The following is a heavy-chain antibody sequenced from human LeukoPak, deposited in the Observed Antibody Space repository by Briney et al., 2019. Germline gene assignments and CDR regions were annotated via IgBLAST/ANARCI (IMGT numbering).Heavy chain of an antibody. CDR2: ISGSGGST. D-gene: IGHD2-15*01. V-gene: IGHV3-23*01. J-gene: IGHJ2*01. CDR3: AKGESPFRQLLPTSPYWYFDL. CDR1: GFTFSNYA. Sequence: GGSLRLSCAASGFTFSNYAMSWVRQAPGKGLEWVSAISGSGGSTYYADSVKGRFTISRDNSKNTLYLQMNSLRAEDTAVYYCAKGESPFRQLLPTSPYWYFDLWGRGTLVTVSS.